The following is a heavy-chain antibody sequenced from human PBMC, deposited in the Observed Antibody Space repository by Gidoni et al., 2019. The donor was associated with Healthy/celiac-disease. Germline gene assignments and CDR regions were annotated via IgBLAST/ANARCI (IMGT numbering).Heavy chain of an antibody. CDR3: ARCLIVGATIYGMDV. CDR1: GFTFSRYG. D-gene: IGHD1-26*01. CDR2: IWYDGSNK. V-gene: IGHV3-33*01. Sequence: QVQLVESGGGVVQPGRSLRLSCASSGFTFSRYGMHWVRQAPGKGLEWVAVIWYDGSNKYYADSVKGRFTISRDNSKNTLYLQMNSLRAEDTAVYYCARCLIVGATIYGMDVWGQGTTVTVSS. J-gene: IGHJ6*02.